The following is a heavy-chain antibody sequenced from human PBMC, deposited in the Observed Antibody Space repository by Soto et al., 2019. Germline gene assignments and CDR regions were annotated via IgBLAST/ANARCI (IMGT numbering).Heavy chain of an antibody. CDR1: GYSFAGYW. D-gene: IGHD3-10*01. CDR2: IYPGDSDT. Sequence: GASLKISCKGCGYSFAGYWIGWVRQMPGKGLDWMGVIYPGDSDTRYSPSFHGQVTISADKSISTAYLQWSSLKASDTAMYFCARLPGVRGVFDGFNVWGQGTMVTVSS. CDR3: ARLPGVRGVFDGFNV. V-gene: IGHV5-51*01. J-gene: IGHJ3*01.